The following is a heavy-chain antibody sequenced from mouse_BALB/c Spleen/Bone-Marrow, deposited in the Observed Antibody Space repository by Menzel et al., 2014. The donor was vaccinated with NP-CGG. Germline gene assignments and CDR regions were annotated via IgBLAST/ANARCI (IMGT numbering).Heavy chain of an antibody. J-gene: IGHJ4*01. V-gene: IGHV1-14*01. Sequence: VQLQQSGPEPVKPGASVKMSCKASGYRFTSYVMHWVKQKPGQGLEWIGYINPYNDGTKYNEKFKGKATLTSDKSSSTAYLELSSLTSADSAVYYCGRGVYYDYDEGAMDYWGQGTSVTVSS. CDR1: GYRFTSYV. CDR2: INPYNDGT. CDR3: GRGVYYDYDEGAMDY. D-gene: IGHD2-4*01.